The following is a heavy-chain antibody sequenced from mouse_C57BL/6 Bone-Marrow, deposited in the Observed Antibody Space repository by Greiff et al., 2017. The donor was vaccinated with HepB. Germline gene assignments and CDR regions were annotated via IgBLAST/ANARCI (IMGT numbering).Heavy chain of an antibody. CDR2: ISNGGGST. V-gene: IGHV5-12*01. CDR3: ARQYGNYGGFAY. Sequence: DVQLVESGGGLVQPGGSLKLSCAASGFTFSDYYMYWVRQTPEKRLEWVAYISNGGGSTYYPDTVKGRFTISRDNAKNTLYLQMSRLKSEDTAMYYCARQYGNYGGFAYWGQGTLVTVSA. D-gene: IGHD2-1*01. J-gene: IGHJ3*01. CDR1: GFTFSDYY.